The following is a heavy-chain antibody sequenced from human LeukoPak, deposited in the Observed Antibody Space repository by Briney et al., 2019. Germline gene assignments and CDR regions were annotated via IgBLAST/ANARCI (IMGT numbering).Heavy chain of an antibody. Sequence: APVKVSCKASGYTFTGYYMHWVRQAPGQGLEWMGWINPNSGGTNYAQKFQGWVTMTRDTSISTAYMELSRLRSDDTAVYYCARDPGIAAHWFDPWGQGTLVTVSS. CDR1: GYTFTGYY. D-gene: IGHD6-13*01. CDR3: ARDPGIAAHWFDP. V-gene: IGHV1-2*04. CDR2: INPNSGGT. J-gene: IGHJ5*02.